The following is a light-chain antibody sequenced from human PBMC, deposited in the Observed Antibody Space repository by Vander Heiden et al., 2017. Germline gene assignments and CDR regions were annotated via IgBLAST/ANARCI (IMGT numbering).Light chain of an antibody. J-gene: IGLJ1*01. V-gene: IGLV2-23*01. CDR2: EGG. CDR3: CAYATSSTYV. Sequence: QSALTQPASVSGSPGQSITISCTGTSSDVGSSNLVPWYQQPPGQALTLMIYEGGKGPSGVSNRSSGAKSGNTGSLTISGLQAEEEADYYCCAYATSSTYVFGAGTKVTVL. CDR1: SSDVGSSNL.